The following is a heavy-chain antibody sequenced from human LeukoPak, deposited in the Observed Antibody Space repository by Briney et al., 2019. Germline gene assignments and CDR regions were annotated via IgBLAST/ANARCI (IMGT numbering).Heavy chain of an antibody. Sequence: ASAKVSCKVSGYTLTELSMHWVRQAPGKGLEWMGGFDPEDGETIYAQKFQGRVTMTEDTSTDTAYMELSSLRSEDTAVYYCATAQNLPWGAFDIWGQGTMVTVSS. D-gene: IGHD1-14*01. CDR1: GYTLTELS. CDR2: FDPEDGET. J-gene: IGHJ3*02. V-gene: IGHV1-24*01. CDR3: ATAQNLPWGAFDI.